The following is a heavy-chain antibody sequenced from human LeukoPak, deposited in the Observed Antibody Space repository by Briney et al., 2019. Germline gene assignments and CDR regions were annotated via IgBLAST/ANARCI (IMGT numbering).Heavy chain of an antibody. D-gene: IGHD4-17*01. V-gene: IGHV1-3*01. Sequence: GASEKVSCKASGHTFTNYAMQWVRQAPGQRPEWMGWITAGNGNTKYSQKFQGRVTITRDTSSSIAYMELSSLRSEDTAMYYCARGNYGDYVWPEYFQHWGQGTLVTVSS. CDR2: ITAGNGNT. J-gene: IGHJ1*01. CDR3: ARGNYGDYVWPEYFQH. CDR1: GHTFTNYA.